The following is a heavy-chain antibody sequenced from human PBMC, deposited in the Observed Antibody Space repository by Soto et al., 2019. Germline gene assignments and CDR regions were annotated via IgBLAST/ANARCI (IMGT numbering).Heavy chain of an antibody. J-gene: IGHJ4*02. CDR2: INSDGSAT. CDR3: ARLPGYSTGWTPFDF. D-gene: IGHD6-19*01. V-gene: IGHV3-74*01. Sequence: GGSLSLSCAASGFNFSNYWMHWVRQAPGKGLVWVSRINSDGSATSHADSVKGRFTISRDNAKNTLYLQMNSLRAEDTAVYYCARLPGYSTGWTPFDFWGQGTQVTVSS. CDR1: GFNFSNYW.